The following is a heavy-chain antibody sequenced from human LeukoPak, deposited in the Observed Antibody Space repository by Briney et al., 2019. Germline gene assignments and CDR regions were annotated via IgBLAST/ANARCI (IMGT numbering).Heavy chain of an antibody. Sequence: GGSLRLSCAASGFTFSSYEMNWVRQAPGKGREWVSAISGSGDKTYYADAVKGRFTISRDNSETTLFLQMNSLRAEDTAVYYCAKDLHDYGNYVGWFDSWGQGTLVTVSS. CDR1: GFTFSSYE. CDR2: ISGSGDKT. D-gene: IGHD4-11*01. V-gene: IGHV3-23*01. CDR3: AKDLHDYGNYVGWFDS. J-gene: IGHJ5*01.